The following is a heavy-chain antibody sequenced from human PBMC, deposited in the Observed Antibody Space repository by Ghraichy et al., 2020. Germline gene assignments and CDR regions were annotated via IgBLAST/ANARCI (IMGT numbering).Heavy chain of an antibody. CDR1: GFTVSSNY. CDR2: IYSGGST. Sequence: GSLRLSCAASGFTVSSNYMSWVRQAPGKGLEWVSVIYSGGSTYYADSVKGRFTISRDNSKNTLYLQMNSLRAEDTAVYYCARGMTTANYYYYYGMDVWGQGTTVTVSS. D-gene: IGHD4-11*01. J-gene: IGHJ6*02. CDR3: ARGMTTANYYYYYGMDV. V-gene: IGHV3-53*01.